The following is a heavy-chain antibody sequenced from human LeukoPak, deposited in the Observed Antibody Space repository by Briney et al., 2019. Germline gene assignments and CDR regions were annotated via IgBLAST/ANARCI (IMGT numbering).Heavy chain of an antibody. CDR3: AKDYCGGDCYRGGGLFDY. D-gene: IGHD2-21*02. Sequence: GGSLRLSCAASGFTFSSYGMHWVRQAPGKGLEWVAVISYDGSNKYYADSVKGRFTISRDNSKNTLYLQMNSLRAEDTAVYYCAKDYCGGDCYRGGGLFDYWGQGTLVTVSS. J-gene: IGHJ4*02. V-gene: IGHV3-30*18. CDR1: GFTFSSYG. CDR2: ISYDGSNK.